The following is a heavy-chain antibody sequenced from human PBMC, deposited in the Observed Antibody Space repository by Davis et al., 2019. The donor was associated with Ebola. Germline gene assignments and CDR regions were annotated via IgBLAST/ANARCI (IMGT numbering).Heavy chain of an antibody. CDR1: GFTFSSYA. J-gene: IGHJ6*02. CDR2: ISYDGSNK. Sequence: AGSLRLSCAASGFTFSSYAMHWVRQAPGKGLEWVAVISYDGSNKYYADSVKGRFTISRDNSKNTLYLQMNSLRAEDTAVYYCARDRPLMVYATPAYYYGRDVWGQGTTVTVSS. D-gene: IGHD2-8*01. CDR3: ARDRPLMVYATPAYYYGRDV. V-gene: IGHV3-30-3*01.